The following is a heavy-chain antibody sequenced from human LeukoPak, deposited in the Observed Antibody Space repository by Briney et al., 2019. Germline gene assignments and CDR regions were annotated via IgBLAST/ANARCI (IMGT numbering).Heavy chain of an antibody. J-gene: IGHJ5*02. CDR2: IIPIFGTA. V-gene: IGHV1-69*06. D-gene: IGHD5-12*01. CDR3: ARAPVIGYRYNWFDP. CDR1: GYTFTSYG. Sequence: ASVKVSCKASGYTFTSYGISWVRQAPGQGLEWMGGIIPIFGTANYAQKFQGRVTITADKSTSTAYMELSSLRSEDTAVYYCARAPVIGYRYNWFDPWGQGTLVTVSS.